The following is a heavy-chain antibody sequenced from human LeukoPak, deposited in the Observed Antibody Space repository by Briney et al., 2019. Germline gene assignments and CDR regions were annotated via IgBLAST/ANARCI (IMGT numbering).Heavy chain of an antibody. Sequence: GGSLRLSCAASGFTFSSYWMSWVRQAPGKGREGVANIKGDGSEKYYVDSVKGRFTISRDNAKTSLYLQMNSLRAEDTAVYYCARAGTSHLLYYFDYWGQGTLVTVSS. D-gene: IGHD2-15*01. CDR3: ARAGTSHLLYYFDY. CDR2: IKGDGSEK. V-gene: IGHV3-7*01. J-gene: IGHJ4*02. CDR1: GFTFSSYW.